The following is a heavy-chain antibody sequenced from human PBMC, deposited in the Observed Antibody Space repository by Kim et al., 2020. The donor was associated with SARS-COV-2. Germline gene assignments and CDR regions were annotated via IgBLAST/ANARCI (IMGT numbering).Heavy chain of an antibody. V-gene: IGHV3-23*01. CDR1: GFTFSSYA. Sequence: GGSLRLSCAASGFTFSSYAMNWVRQAPGKGLEWVSVIGGSGYPTYYADSVKGRFTISRDNSKNTLFLQMNRLRAEDTAIYYCAEDTCSRSFDYWGQGT. CDR3: AEDTCSRSFDY. D-gene: IGHD2-15*01. J-gene: IGHJ4*03. CDR2: IGGSGYPT.